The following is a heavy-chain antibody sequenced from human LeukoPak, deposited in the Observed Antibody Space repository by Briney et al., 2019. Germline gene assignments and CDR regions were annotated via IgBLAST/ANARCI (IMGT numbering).Heavy chain of an antibody. V-gene: IGHV3-53*01. Sequence: PGGSLRLSCAASGFTFSSYWMNWARQAPGKGLEWVSVIYSGGSTYYADSVKGRFTISRDNSKNTLYLQMNSLRAEDTAVYYCARDDQTHSSPYYYYGMDVWGQGTTVTVSS. CDR3: ARDDQTHSSPYYYYGMDV. CDR2: IYSGGST. CDR1: GFTFSSYW. J-gene: IGHJ6*02.